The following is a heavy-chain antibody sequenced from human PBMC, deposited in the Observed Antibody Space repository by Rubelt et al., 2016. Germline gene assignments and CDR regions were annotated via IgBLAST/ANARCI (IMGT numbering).Heavy chain of an antibody. CDR3: AKEGMVGAYDRYYNYAMDV. J-gene: IGHJ6*02. CDR2: GDGGST. Sequence: GDGGSTYYADSVKGRFTISRDNYKNSLYLQMNSLRTEDTALYYCAKEGMVGAYDRYYNYAMDVWGQGTTVTVSS. D-gene: IGHD1-26*01. V-gene: IGHV3-43*02.